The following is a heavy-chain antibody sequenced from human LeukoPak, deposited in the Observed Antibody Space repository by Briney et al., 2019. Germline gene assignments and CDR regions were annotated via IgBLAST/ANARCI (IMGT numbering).Heavy chain of an antibody. CDR2: IYYSGST. D-gene: IGHD5-12*01. Sequence: SETLSLTCTVSGGSISSYYWSWIRQPPGKGLEWIGYIYYSGSTNYNPSLKSRVTISVDTSKNQFSLKLSSVTAADTAVYYCARDNGVATMSFDYWGQGTPVTVSS. CDR1: GGSISSYY. CDR3: ARDNGVATMSFDY. J-gene: IGHJ4*02. V-gene: IGHV4-59*01.